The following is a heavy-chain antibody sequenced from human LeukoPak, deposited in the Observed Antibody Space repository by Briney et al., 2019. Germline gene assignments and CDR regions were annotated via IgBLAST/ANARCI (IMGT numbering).Heavy chain of an antibody. D-gene: IGHD4-23*01. V-gene: IGHV3-23*01. CDR1: GFTFSTYA. J-gene: IGHJ4*02. Sequence: GGSLRLSCAASGFTFSTYAMGWVRQAPGEGLRWVSSISGNGVTTYYADSVKGRFTISRDNSKNTLYLQMNSLRAKDTALYYCAKALYGGNTVWGQGTLVTVSS. CDR3: AKALYGGNTV. CDR2: ISGNGVTT.